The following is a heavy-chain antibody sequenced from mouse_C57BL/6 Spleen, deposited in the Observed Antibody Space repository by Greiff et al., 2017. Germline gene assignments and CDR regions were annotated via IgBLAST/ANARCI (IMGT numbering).Heavy chain of an antibody. D-gene: IGHD2-2*01. CDR1: GFNIKNTY. CDR3: APLYYGYDVRFAY. CDR2: IDPANGNT. V-gene: IGHV14-3*01. Sequence: EVQLQESVAELVRPGASVKLSCTASGFNIKNTYMHWVKQRPEQGLEWIGRIDPANGNTKYAPKFQGKATITADTSSNTAYLQLSSLTSEDTAIYYCAPLYYGYDVRFAYWGQGTLVTVSA. J-gene: IGHJ3*01.